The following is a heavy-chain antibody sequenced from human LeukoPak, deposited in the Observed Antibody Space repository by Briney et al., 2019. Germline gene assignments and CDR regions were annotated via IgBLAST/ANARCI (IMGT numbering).Heavy chain of an antibody. D-gene: IGHD2-2*01. CDR1: GFTFSSYG. J-gene: IGHJ4*02. V-gene: IGHV3-30*02. CDR2: IRYDGSNK. Sequence: PGGSLRLSCAASGFTFSSYGMHWVRQAPGKGLEWVAFIRYDGSNKYYADSVKGRFTISRDNSKNTLYLQMNSLRAEDTAVYYCAKDSLPATPADSTSCPHYWGQGTLVTVSS. CDR3: AKDSLPATPADSTSCPHY.